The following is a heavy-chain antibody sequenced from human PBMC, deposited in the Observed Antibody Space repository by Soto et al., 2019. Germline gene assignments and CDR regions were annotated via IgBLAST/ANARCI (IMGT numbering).Heavy chain of an antibody. Sequence: QVQLVQSGAEVKKPGSSVKVSCKASGCNFSSYAISWVRQAPGQGLEWMGGIIPIGGTENYAQKFQGRVTITADESTRTASVELSSLRSEGKAVYYCARGHKDSSGLFDIWGQGTMVTVSS. CDR2: IIPIGGTE. V-gene: IGHV1-69*01. CDR3: ARGHKDSSGLFDI. CDR1: GCNFSSYA. J-gene: IGHJ3*02. D-gene: IGHD3-22*01.